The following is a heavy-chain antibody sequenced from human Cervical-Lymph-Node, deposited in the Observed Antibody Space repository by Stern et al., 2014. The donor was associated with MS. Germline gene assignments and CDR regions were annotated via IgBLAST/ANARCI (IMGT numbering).Heavy chain of an antibody. Sequence: VQLVQSGAEVKKPGASVKVSCKTSGYTFTSHDINWVRQASGQGLEWMGWMNADNGDTGYAQRLQGRLTFTTDTSPSTAYMELTTLRSEDTAVYYCTKAGDSWGQGTLVIVSS. CDR2: MNADNGDT. J-gene: IGHJ4*02. CDR1: GYTFTSHD. CDR3: TKAGDS. V-gene: IGHV1-8*01.